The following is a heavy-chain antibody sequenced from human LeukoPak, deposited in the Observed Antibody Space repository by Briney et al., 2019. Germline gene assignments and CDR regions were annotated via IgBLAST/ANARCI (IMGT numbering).Heavy chain of an antibody. V-gene: IGHV3-48*03. CDR1: GFTFSNYE. CDR3: ARDHNGPYTFDY. J-gene: IGHJ4*02. Sequence: PGGSLRLSCATSGFTFSNYEMSWVRQTPGKGLEWVSYISSSGSSTYYADSVKGRFTISRDNAKNSLSLQMNSLKVEDTAVYYCARDHNGPYTFDYWGQGTLVTVSS. CDR2: ISSSGSST. D-gene: IGHD2-2*02.